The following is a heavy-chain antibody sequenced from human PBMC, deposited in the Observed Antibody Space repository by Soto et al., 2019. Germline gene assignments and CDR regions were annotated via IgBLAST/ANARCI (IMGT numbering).Heavy chain of an antibody. V-gene: IGHV3-9*01. Sequence: EVQLVESGGGLVQPGRSLRLSCAASGFTFDDYAMHWVRQAPGKGLEWVSGISWNSGSIGDADSVKGRFTISRDNANNSLYLQMNSLRAEDTALYYCAKTGVSGYAFGAFDIWGQGTMVTVSS. J-gene: IGHJ3*02. CDR1: GFTFDDYA. CDR3: AKTGVSGYAFGAFDI. D-gene: IGHD5-12*01. CDR2: ISWNSGSI.